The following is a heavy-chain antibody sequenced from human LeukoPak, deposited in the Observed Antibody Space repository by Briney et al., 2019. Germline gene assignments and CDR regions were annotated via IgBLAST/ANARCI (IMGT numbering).Heavy chain of an antibody. CDR3: ARRRYSGSAQHFDY. V-gene: IGHV3-7*01. CDR1: GFIFSSYW. CDR2: IKQDGSEK. D-gene: IGHD1-26*01. Sequence: GGSLRLSCAASGFIFSSYWMSWVRQAPGKGLEWVANIKQDGSEKYYVDSVKGRITISRDNAKNSLYLQMNSLRAEDTAVYYCARRRYSGSAQHFDYWGQGTLVTVSS. J-gene: IGHJ4*02.